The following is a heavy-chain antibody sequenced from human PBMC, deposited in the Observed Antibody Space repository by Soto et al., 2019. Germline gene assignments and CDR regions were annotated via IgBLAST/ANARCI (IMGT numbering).Heavy chain of an antibody. J-gene: IGHJ5*02. D-gene: IGHD2-8*01. V-gene: IGHV4-34*01. Sequence: SETLSLTCAVYGGSFSGYYWSWIRQPPGKGLEWIGEINHSGSTNYNPSLKSRVTISVDTSKNQFSLKLSSVTAADTAVYYCARYSYAPNGFDPWGQGTLVTVSS. CDR2: INHSGST. CDR1: GGSFSGYY. CDR3: ARYSYAPNGFDP.